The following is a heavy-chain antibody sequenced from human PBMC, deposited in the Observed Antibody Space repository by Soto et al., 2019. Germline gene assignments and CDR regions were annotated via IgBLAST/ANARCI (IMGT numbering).Heavy chain of an antibody. J-gene: IGHJ6*02. CDR1: GFPFSSYA. CDR3: AKHLDDYDILTGYSQVPYYYGMDV. Sequence: GGSLRLSCAASGFPFSSYAMSCVRQAPGKGLEWVSAISGSGGSTYYADSVKGRFTISRDNSKNTLYLQMNSLRAEDTAVYYCAKHLDDYDILTGYSQVPYYYGMDVWGQGTTVTVSS. D-gene: IGHD3-9*01. CDR2: ISGSGGST. V-gene: IGHV3-23*01.